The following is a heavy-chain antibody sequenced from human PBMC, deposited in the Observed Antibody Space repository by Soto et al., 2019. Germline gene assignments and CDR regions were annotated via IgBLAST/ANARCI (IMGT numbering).Heavy chain of an antibody. D-gene: IGHD2-21*02. Sequence: PSDTPDITSSVSGESVSSSVDSGSLIRQPPGKGLEWIGSIYYSGSTYNNPSLRSRVSMSIDTSKDQFSLKLKSVTAADTALYFCARQRTSVVTQAYFDVWGPGSLVTVSS. CDR1: GESVSSSVDS. CDR3: ARQRTSVVTQAYFDV. V-gene: IGHV4-39*01. CDR2: IYYSGST. J-gene: IGHJ4*02.